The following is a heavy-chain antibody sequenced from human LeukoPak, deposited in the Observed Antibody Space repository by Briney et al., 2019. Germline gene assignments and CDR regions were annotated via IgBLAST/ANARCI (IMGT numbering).Heavy chain of an antibody. D-gene: IGHD2-15*01. V-gene: IGHV3-7*01. CDR2: VKEDGTTK. J-gene: IGHJ4*02. Sequence: GGSLRLSCAAPGFTFSSYWMSWVRQAPGKGLEWVANVKEDGTTKQYVDSVKGRFTISRDNAKNSLYLQMDSLRAEDTAVYYCVSQEVVPHWGQGTLVSVSS. CDR1: GFTFSSYW. CDR3: VSQEVVPH.